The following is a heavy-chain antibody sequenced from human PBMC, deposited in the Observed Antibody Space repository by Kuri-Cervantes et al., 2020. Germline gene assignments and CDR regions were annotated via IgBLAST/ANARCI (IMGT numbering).Heavy chain of an antibody. V-gene: IGHV4-39*07. CDR3: ARGSWATKWFPYPYYPDAFDI. D-gene: IGHD1-26*01. CDR1: GGSISSSSYY. CDR2: IYYSGST. J-gene: IGHJ3*02. Sequence: SETLSLTCTVSGGSISSSSYYWGWLRQPPGKGLEWIGSIYYSGSTYYNPSLKSRVTISVDTSKNQFSLKLSSVTAADTAVYYCARGSWATKWFPYPYYPDAFDIWGQGTMVTVSS.